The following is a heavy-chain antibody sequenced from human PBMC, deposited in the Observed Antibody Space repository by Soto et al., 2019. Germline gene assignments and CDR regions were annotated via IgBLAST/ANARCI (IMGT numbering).Heavy chain of an antibody. J-gene: IGHJ4*02. CDR2: ILPLFRTP. CDR3: ARNLVRRGGYSMRLNYFDF. CDR1: EGTLSSSA. Sequence: ASVKVSCKASEGTLSSSAISWVRQAPGQGLEWMGGILPLFRTPNYAQKFQGRVTITADESTSTAYMELSSLRSEDTAVDYCARNLVRRGGYSMRLNYFDFWGQGTLVTVSS. D-gene: IGHD1-26*01. V-gene: IGHV1-69*13.